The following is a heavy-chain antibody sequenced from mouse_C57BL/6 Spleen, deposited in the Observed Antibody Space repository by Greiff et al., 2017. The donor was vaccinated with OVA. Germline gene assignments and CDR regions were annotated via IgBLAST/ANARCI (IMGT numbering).Heavy chain of an antibody. V-gene: IGHV3-6*01. CDR2: ISYDGSN. CDR1: GYSITSGYY. Sequence: EVQLQESGPGLVKPSQSLSLTCSVTGYSITSGYYWNWIRQFPGNKLEWMGYISYDGSNNYNPSLKNRISITRDTSKNQFCLKLNSVTTEDTATYYCAHSNYEYFDVWGTGTTVTVSS. J-gene: IGHJ1*03. CDR3: AHSNYEYFDV. D-gene: IGHD2-5*01.